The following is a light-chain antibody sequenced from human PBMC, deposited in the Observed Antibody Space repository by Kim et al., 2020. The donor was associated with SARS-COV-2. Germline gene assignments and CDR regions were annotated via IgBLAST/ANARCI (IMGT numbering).Light chain of an antibody. CDR3: QQRGNWPLT. Sequence: EIVMTQSPATLSVSPGERATLSCRASQSVSSYLAWYQQKPGQAPRLLIYDASNRATGIPARFSGSGSGTDFTLTISSLEPEDFAVYYCQQRGNWPLTFGGGTRVEI. CDR1: QSVSSY. CDR2: DAS. J-gene: IGKJ4*01. V-gene: IGKV3-11*01.